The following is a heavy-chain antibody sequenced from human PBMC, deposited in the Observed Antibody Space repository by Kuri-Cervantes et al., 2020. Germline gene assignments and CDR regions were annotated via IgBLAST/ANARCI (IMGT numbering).Heavy chain of an antibody. J-gene: IGHJ2*01. CDR1: GFTFSTYS. Sequence: GGSLRLSCEASGFTFSTYSMNWVRQAPGKGLEWVSSISSTGTYKFYADSMKGRFTISRDNAKNSLYLQMDSLRAEDTAVYYCAKDAGSYGLWYFDLWGRGTLVPSPQ. CDR3: AKDAGSYGLWYFDL. D-gene: IGHD5-18*01. V-gene: IGHV3-21*01. CDR2: ISSTGTYK.